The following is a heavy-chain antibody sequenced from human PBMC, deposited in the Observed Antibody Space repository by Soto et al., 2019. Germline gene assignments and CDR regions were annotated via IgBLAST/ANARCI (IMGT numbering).Heavy chain of an antibody. CDR2: ISAYNGNT. V-gene: IGHV1-18*01. Sequence: ASVKVSCKASGYTFTSYGISWVRQAPGQGLEWMGWISAYNGNTNYAQKLQGRVTMTTDTSTSTAYMELRSLRSDDTAVYYCARDGPYYYDSSGYGHHFEYWGQRTLVTVSS. D-gene: IGHD3-22*01. CDR3: ARDGPYYYDSSGYGHHFEY. J-gene: IGHJ4*02. CDR1: GYTFTSYG.